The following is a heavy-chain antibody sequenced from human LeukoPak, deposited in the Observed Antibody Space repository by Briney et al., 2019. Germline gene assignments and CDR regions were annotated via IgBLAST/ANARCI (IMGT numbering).Heavy chain of an antibody. Sequence: GRSLRLSCAASGLTFSTYTMHWVRQAQGKGLECLSSVSSRSNFINYSDSVRGRFTISGDNADNSLFLQMNSLSAEDTAVYYCARARVYGYSSGGLIDFWGQGTTVTVSS. D-gene: IGHD5-18*01. J-gene: IGHJ4*02. V-gene: IGHV3-21*06. CDR1: GLTFSTYT. CDR3: ARARVYGYSSGGLIDF. CDR2: VSSRSNFI.